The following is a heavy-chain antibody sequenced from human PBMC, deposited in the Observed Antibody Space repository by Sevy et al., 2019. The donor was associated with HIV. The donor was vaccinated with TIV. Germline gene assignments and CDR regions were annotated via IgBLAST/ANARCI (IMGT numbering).Heavy chain of an antibody. V-gene: IGHV3-64D*06. J-gene: IGHJ6*03. CDR1: GFTFSSYA. D-gene: IGHD2-2*01. CDR3: VKGAQYCSSTSCVDYYYYYMDV. Sequence: GESLKISCSASGFTFSSYAMHWVRQAPGKGLEYVSAISSDGGSTYYADSVKGRFTISRDNSKNTLYLQMSSLRAEDTAVYYCVKGAQYCSSTSCVDYYYYYMDVWGKGTTVTVSS. CDR2: ISSDGGST.